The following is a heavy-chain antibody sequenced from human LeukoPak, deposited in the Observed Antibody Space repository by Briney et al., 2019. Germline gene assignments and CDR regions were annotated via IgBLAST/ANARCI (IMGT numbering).Heavy chain of an antibody. D-gene: IGHD2-2*01. CDR2: ISGSGGST. Sequence: TGGSLRLSCAASGFTFSSYAMSWVRQAPGKGLEWVSAISGSGGSTYYADSVKGRFTISRDNSKNTLCLQMNSLRAEDTAVHYCAKHPSRSIVVVPAAIDYWGQRTLVTVSS. CDR3: AKHPSRSIVVVPAAIDY. J-gene: IGHJ4*02. CDR1: GFTFSSYA. V-gene: IGHV3-23*01.